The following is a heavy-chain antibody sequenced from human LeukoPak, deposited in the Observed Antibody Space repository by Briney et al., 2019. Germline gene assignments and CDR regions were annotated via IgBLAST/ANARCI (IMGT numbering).Heavy chain of an antibody. CDR3: ARAHLYYGDYVPYYYYYMDV. Sequence: ASVKVSCKASGYTFTSYGISWVRQAPGQGLEWMGWISAYNGNTNYAQKLQGRVTMTTDTSTSTAYMELRSLRSDDTAVYYCARAHLYYGDYVPYYYYYMDVWGKGTTVTVSS. D-gene: IGHD4-17*01. V-gene: IGHV1-18*01. J-gene: IGHJ6*03. CDR1: GYTFTSYG. CDR2: ISAYNGNT.